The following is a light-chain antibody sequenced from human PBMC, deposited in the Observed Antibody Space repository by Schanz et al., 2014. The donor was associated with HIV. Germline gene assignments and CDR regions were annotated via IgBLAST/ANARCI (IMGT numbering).Light chain of an antibody. CDR3: SSYISGNTWV. V-gene: IGLV2-14*03. CDR2: DVS. CDR1: SSDVGGYNY. J-gene: IGLJ3*02. Sequence: QSALTQPAPVSGSPGQSITISCTGTSSDVGGYNYVSWYQQHPGKAPKLMIYDVSNRPSGVSSRFSGSMSGNTASLTISGLQAEDEADYYCSSYISGNTWVFGGGTKLTVL.